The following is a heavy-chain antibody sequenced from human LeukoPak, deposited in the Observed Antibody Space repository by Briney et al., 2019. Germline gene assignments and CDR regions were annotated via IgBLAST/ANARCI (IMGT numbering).Heavy chain of an antibody. CDR3: ATANTIFGSDY. D-gene: IGHD3-3*01. V-gene: IGHV4-34*01. CDR2: INHSGNT. Sequence: SETLSLTCAVYGGSFNEYSWSWIRQSPGQGLEWIGEINHSGNTNYNPSLESRVTISVDTSKNQFSLNLTSLTAADTAVYYCATANTIFGSDYWGQGTLVTVSS. J-gene: IGHJ4*02. CDR1: GGSFNEYS.